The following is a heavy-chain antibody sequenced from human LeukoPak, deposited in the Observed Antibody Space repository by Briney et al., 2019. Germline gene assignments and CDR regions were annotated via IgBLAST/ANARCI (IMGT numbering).Heavy chain of an antibody. CDR2: SNRRGSTT. V-gene: IGHV3-48*03. D-gene: IGHD6-19*01. CDR1: GFNFINYA. J-gene: IGHJ4*02. Sequence: GGSLRLSCAASGFNFINYAMNWVRQAPGKGLEWVSHSNRRGSTTYYADSVKGQFTISRDNAKNSLYLQMNSLRAEDTAVYYCAREGHTSGWPPFDFWGQGTLVTVSS. CDR3: AREGHTSGWPPFDF.